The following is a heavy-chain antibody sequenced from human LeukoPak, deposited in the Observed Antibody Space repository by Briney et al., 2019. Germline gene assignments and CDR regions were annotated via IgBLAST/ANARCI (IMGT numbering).Heavy chain of an antibody. J-gene: IGHJ4*02. CDR1: GLTFSSYG. CDR3: AKGAYYYDSRGYLGLDY. Sequence: GESLKISCAASGLTFSSYGMHWVRQAPGKGLEWVAVIWYDGSNKYYADSVKGRFTISRDNSKNTLYLQMNSLRAEDTAVYYCAKGAYYYDSRGYLGLDYWRQGTLVTVSS. CDR2: IWYDGSNK. V-gene: IGHV3-33*06. D-gene: IGHD3-22*01.